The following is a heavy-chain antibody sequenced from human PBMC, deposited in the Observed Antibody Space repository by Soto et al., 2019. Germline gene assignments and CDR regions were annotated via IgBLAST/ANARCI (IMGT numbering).Heavy chain of an antibody. CDR1: GGSISSGGYY. J-gene: IGHJ5*02. CDR2: IYYSGST. D-gene: IGHD3-10*01. CDR3: ASGGSGSGSYGVYWFDP. Sequence: QVQLQESGPGLVKPSQTLSLTCTVSGGSISSGGYYWSWIRQHPGKGLEWIGYIYYSGSTYYNPSLKSRVTISVDTSKNQFSLKLSSVTAADTAVYYCASGGSGSGSYGVYWFDPWGQETLVTVSS. V-gene: IGHV4-31*03.